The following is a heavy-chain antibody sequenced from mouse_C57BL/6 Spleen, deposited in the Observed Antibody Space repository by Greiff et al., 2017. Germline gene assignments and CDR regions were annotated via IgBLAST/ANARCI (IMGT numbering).Heavy chain of an antibody. CDR2: ISSGSSTI. CDR3: ARGAPDWYFDV. V-gene: IGHV5-17*01. Sequence: EVKLEESGGGLVKPGGSLKLSCAASGFTFSDYGMHWVRQAPEKGLEWVAYISSGSSTIYYADTVKGRFTISRDNAKNTLFLQMTSLRSEDTAMYYCARGAPDWYFDVWGTGTTVTVSS. CDR1: GFTFSDYG. J-gene: IGHJ1*03.